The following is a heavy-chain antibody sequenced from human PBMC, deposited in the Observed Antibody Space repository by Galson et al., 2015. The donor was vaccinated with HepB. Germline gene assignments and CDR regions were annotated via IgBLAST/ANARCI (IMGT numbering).Heavy chain of an antibody. CDR3: ARVPNMYYYGSGTLGY. D-gene: IGHD3-10*01. V-gene: IGHV3-30*04. Sequence: SLRLSCAASGFTFSSYAMHWVRQAPGKGLEWVAVISYDGSNKYYADSVKGRFTISRDNSKNTLYLQMNSLRAEDTAVYYCARVPNMYYYGSGTLGYWGQGTLVTVSS. CDR2: ISYDGSNK. J-gene: IGHJ4*02. CDR1: GFTFSSYA.